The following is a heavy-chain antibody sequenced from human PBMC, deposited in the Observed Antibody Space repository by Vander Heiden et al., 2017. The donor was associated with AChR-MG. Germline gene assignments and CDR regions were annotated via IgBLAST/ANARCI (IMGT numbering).Heavy chain of an antibody. CDR1: GYSINSGFY. V-gene: IGHV4-38-2*01. Sequence: QVQLQESGPGLAKPSETLSLTCAVSGYSINSGFYWGWLRQPPGKGLDWTGGSFHNEKTSYSPSLKRRVTLSLDTSKNHFALKLTSVSASDTAVYFCARASLDSCTGGSCYSDAFDLWGQGTMVTVSS. CDR3: ARASLDSCTGGSCYSDAFDL. J-gene: IGHJ3*01. CDR2: SFHNEKT. D-gene: IGHD2-8*02.